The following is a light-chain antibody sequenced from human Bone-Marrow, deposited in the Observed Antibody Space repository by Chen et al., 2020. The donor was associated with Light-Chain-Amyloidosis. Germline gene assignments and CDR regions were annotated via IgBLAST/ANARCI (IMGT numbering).Light chain of an antibody. CDR1: SSNIGSNY. Sequence: QSVLSQPPSASGTHGQRVTNCCSGSSSNIGSNYVYWYQQLPGTAPKLLIYKNNQRPSGVPDRFSGSKSGTSASLAIIGLRSEDEADYYCAAWDDSLSGVVFGGGTKLTVL. CDR3: AAWDDSLSGVV. J-gene: IGLJ2*01. CDR2: KNN. V-gene: IGLV1-47*01.